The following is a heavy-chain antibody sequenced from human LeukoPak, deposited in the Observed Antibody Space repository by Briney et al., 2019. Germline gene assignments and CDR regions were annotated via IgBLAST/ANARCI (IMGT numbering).Heavy chain of an antibody. CDR1: GFSFSSYG. CDR2: ISYDGSNK. D-gene: IGHD6-13*01. V-gene: IGHV3-30*03. Sequence: GGSLRLSCAASGFSFSSYGMHWVRQAPGKGLEWVAVISYDGSNKYYADSVKGRFTISRDNSKNTLYLQMNSLRAEDTAVYYCARAAGSATIDYWGQGMLVTVSS. J-gene: IGHJ4*02. CDR3: ARAAGSATIDY.